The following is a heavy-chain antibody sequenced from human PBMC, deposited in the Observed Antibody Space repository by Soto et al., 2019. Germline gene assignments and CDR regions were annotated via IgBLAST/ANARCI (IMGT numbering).Heavy chain of an antibody. Sequence: ASVKVSCKASGYTFNSYAIHWVRQAPGQRLEWMGWINAGNGNTKFSQKFQGRVTITRDTSASTAYMELRGLRSEDTAVYYCAILGTYYFDNSDNYLDFWGQGTLVTVSS. CDR2: INAGNGNT. CDR1: GYTFNSYA. J-gene: IGHJ4*02. D-gene: IGHD3-22*01. CDR3: AILGTYYFDNSDNYLDF. V-gene: IGHV1-3*01.